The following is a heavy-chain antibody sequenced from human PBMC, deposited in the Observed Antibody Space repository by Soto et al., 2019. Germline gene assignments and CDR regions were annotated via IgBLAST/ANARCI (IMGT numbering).Heavy chain of an antibody. V-gene: IGHV1-69*04. CDR1: GGTFSSYA. D-gene: IGHD6-13*01. CDR3: ARGSSSWPYFAY. Sequence: QVQLVQSGSEVKKPGSSVKVSCKASGGTFSSYAISWVRQDPGQGLAWMGRIIPIFGKTNYAQRFQGRVTITADTYTNTAYLELSSLRSEATAVYFCARGSSSWPYFAYWGQGTLVTVSS. J-gene: IGHJ4*02. CDR2: IIPIFGKT.